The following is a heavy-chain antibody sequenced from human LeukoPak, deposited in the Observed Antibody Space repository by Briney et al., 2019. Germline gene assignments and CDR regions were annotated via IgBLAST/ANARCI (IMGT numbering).Heavy chain of an antibody. CDR1: GFTFSSYS. Sequence: GGSLRFSFAASGFTFSSYSMNWVRQAPGKGLEWVSSISSSSSYIYYADSVEGRFTISRDNAKNSLYLQMNSLRAEDTAVYYCARDIVATKDYWGQGTLVTVSS. J-gene: IGHJ4*02. CDR2: ISSSSSYI. CDR3: ARDIVATKDY. V-gene: IGHV3-21*01. D-gene: IGHD5-12*01.